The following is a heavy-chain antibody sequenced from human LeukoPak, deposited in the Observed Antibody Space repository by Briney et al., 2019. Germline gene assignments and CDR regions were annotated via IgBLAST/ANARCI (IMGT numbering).Heavy chain of an antibody. CDR1: GGSISSYY. D-gene: IGHD3-10*01. V-gene: IGHV4-59*01. CDR3: ARGGYYGSGNDFRFDP. Sequence: PSETLSLTCTVSGGSISSYYWSWIRQSPGKGLECIGYIHYTGSTNYNPSLKSRVTISVETSKNQFSLKLKSVTAADTAVYYCARGGYYGSGNDFRFDPWGQGSLVTVSS. CDR2: IHYTGST. J-gene: IGHJ5*02.